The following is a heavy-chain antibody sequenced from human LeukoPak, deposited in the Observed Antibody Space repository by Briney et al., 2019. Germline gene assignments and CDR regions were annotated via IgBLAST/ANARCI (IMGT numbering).Heavy chain of an antibody. CDR2: ISYDGSNK. D-gene: IGHD2-8*01. J-gene: IGHJ4*02. CDR3: AREVYARHYFDY. Sequence: GGSLRLSCAASGFTFSSYAMHWVRQAPGKGLEWVAVISYDGSNKYYADSVKGRFTISRDNSKNTLYLRMDSLRAEDTAVYYCAREVYARHYFDYWGQGTLVTVSS. V-gene: IGHV3-30*04. CDR1: GFTFSSYA.